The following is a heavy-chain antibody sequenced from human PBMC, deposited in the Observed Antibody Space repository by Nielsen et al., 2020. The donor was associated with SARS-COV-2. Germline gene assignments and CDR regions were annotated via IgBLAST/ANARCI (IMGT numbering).Heavy chain of an antibody. Sequence: GESLKISCKASGYTFTSHLLGWVRQIPGKALEWLGVIYPGDSQTRYSPSFQGQVTISADKSVNTAYVLWSSLRASDTAMYYCARGGQWLEHWGQGTLVTVSS. CDR1: GYTFTSHL. CDR2: IYPGDSQT. D-gene: IGHD1-1*01. CDR3: ARGGQWLEH. J-gene: IGHJ4*02. V-gene: IGHV5-51*01.